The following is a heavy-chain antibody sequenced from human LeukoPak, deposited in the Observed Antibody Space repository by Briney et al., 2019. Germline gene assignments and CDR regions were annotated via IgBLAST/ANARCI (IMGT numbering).Heavy chain of an antibody. CDR2: INHSGST. CDR1: GGSFSGYY. CDR3: ARVMRSLGFDY. Sequence: SETLSLTCAVYGGSFSGYYWSWIRQPPGKGLEWIGEINHSGSTNYNPSLKSRVTISVDTSKNQFSLKLSSVTAADTAVYYCARVMRSLGFDYWGQGTLVTVSS. J-gene: IGHJ4*02. V-gene: IGHV4-34*01. D-gene: IGHD2-8*01.